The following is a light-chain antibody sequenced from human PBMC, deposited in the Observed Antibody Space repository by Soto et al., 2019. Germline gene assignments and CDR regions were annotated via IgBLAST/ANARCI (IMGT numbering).Light chain of an antibody. CDR2: EGS. J-gene: IGLJ2*01. CDR1: SSDVGAYNL. V-gene: IGLV2-23*01. CDR3: GSYAGSRTFV. Sequence: QSALTQPASVSGSPEQSITISFTGTSSDVGAYNLVSWYQQHPGKAPRLIIYEGSKRPSGISHPFSGSKSDNTASLTVSGFWAQDEAHSPCGSYAGSRTFVFGGGTKLTVL.